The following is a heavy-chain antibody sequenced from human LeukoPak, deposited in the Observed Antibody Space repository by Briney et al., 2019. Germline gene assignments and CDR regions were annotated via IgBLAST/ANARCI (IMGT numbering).Heavy chain of an antibody. CDR2: IIPIFGTA. V-gene: IGHV1-69*13. D-gene: IGHD4-17*01. CDR3: ARDLGRTGATVTLGVRDYYYYYYMDV. CDR1: GGTFSSYA. J-gene: IGHJ6*03. Sequence: SVKVSCKASGGTFSSYAISWVRQAPGQGLEWMGGIIPIFGTANYAQKFQGRVTITADESTSTAYMELSSLRSEDAAVYYCARDLGRTGATVTLGVRDYYYYYYMDVWGKGTTVTVSS.